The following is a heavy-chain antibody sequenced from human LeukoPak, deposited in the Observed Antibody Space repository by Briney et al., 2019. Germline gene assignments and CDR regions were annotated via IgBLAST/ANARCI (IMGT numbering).Heavy chain of an antibody. CDR2: ISSSGRTI. J-gene: IGHJ4*02. CDR3: ARDVRRWLQFDY. Sequence: PGGSLRLSCAASGFTFSSYEMNWVRQAPGKGLEWVSYISSSGRTIYYADSVKGRLTISRDNAKNSLYLQMNSLRAEDTAVYYCARDVRRWLQFDYWGQGTLVTVSS. D-gene: IGHD5-24*01. V-gene: IGHV3-48*03. CDR1: GFTFSSYE.